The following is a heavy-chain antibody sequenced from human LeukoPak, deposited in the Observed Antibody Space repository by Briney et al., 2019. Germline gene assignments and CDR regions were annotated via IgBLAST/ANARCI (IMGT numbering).Heavy chain of an antibody. Sequence: GGSLRLSCAASGFTFSDYYMSWIRQAPGKGLEWVSYISNSGGSIYYADSVKGRFTISRDNAKNSLYLQMNSLRAEDTAVYYCARSITMIVVVDFDYWGQGTLVTVSS. CDR2: ISNSGGSI. CDR3: ARSITMIVVVDFDY. J-gene: IGHJ4*02. CDR1: GFTFSDYY. V-gene: IGHV3-11*04. D-gene: IGHD3-22*01.